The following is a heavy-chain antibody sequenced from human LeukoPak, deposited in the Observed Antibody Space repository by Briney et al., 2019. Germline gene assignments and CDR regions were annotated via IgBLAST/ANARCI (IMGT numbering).Heavy chain of an antibody. J-gene: IGHJ5*02. D-gene: IGHD6-19*01. V-gene: IGHV4-39*07. Sequence: PSETLSLTRTVSGGSISSSSYYWGWIRQPPGKGLEWIGSIYYSGSTYYNPSLKSRVTISVDTSKNQFSLKLSSVTAADTAVYYCARVGSGWLHNWFDPWGQGTLVTVSS. CDR3: ARVGSGWLHNWFDP. CDR2: IYYSGST. CDR1: GGSISSSSYY.